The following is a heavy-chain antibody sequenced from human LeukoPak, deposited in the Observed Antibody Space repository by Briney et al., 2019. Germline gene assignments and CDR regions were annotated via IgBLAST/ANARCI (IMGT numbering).Heavy chain of an antibody. J-gene: IGHJ3*02. CDR2: INSDGSGT. V-gene: IGHV3-74*01. Sequence: GGSLRLSCAASGFTFSSNWMHWVRQGPGKGLVWVSRINSDGSGTSYADSAKGRFTTSRDNAKNTLYLQMNSLRAEDTAVYYCARAGEGLLAYSFDIWGQGTMVTVSS. CDR3: ARAGEGLLAYSFDI. CDR1: GFTFSSNW. D-gene: IGHD1-26*01.